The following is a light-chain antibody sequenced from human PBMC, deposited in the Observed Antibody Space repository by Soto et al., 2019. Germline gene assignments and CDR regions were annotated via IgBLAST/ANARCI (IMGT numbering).Light chain of an antibody. CDR2: DAS. CDR3: EYRGNWPPSSA. Sequence: EIVLTQSPVTLSLSPGERATLSCRASQSINNYLAWYQQKPGQPPRLLIYDASNRSTAIPVRFSGSRSGTDVTLTSSSLALADSAVYYGEYRGNWPPSSAFGGGTKVEIK. CDR1: QSINNY. V-gene: IGKV3-11*01. J-gene: IGKJ4*01.